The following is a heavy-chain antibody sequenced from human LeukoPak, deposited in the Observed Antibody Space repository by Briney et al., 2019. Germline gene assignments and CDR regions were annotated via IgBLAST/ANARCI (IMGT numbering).Heavy chain of an antibody. J-gene: IGHJ4*02. Sequence: GGSLRLSCAASGFTFSSYSMNWVRQAPGKGLEWVSSISSSSSYIYYADSVKGRFTISRDNAKNSLYLQMNSLRAEDTAVYYCARGKGRDGYNYFYFDYWGQGTLATVSS. CDR2: ISSSSSYI. D-gene: IGHD5-24*01. V-gene: IGHV3-21*01. CDR3: ARGKGRDGYNYFYFDY. CDR1: GFTFSSYS.